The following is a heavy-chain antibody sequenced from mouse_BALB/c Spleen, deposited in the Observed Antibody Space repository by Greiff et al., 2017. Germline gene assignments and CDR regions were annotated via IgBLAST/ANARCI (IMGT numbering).Heavy chain of an antibody. CDR1: GFTFSSYG. CDR3: ARGGYDVGWFAY. V-gene: IGHV5-6-3*01. J-gene: IGHJ3*01. D-gene: IGHD2-2*01. Sequence: EVNLVESGGGLVQPGGSLKLSCAASGFTFSSYGMSWVRQTPDKRLELVATINSNGGSTYYPDSVKGRFTISRDNAKNTLYLQMSSLKSEDTAMYYCARGGYDVGWFAYWGQGTLVTVSA. CDR2: INSNGGST.